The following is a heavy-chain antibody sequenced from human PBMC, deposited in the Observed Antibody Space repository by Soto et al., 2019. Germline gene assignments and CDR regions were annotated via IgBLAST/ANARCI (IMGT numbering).Heavy chain of an antibody. CDR2: INHSGST. CDR3: ARAGITMVRGVIYYYGMDV. CDR1: GGSFSGYY. V-gene: IGHV4-34*01. D-gene: IGHD3-10*01. Sequence: LSDTLSLTCAVYGGSFSGYYWSWIRQPPGKGLEWIGEINHSGSTNYNPSLKGRVTISVDTSKNQFSLKLSSVTAADTAVYYCARAGITMVRGVIYYYGMDVWGQGTTVTVSS. J-gene: IGHJ6*02.